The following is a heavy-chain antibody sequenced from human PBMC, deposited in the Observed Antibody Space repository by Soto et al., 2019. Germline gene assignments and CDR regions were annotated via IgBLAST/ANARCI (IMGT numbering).Heavy chain of an antibody. CDR2: IYVTGAV. CDR3: ARLRIATNNYKWFDP. CDR1: GAALNSGNYY. D-gene: IGHD2-21*01. Sequence: SETLSLTCSVSGAALNSGNYYWSWIRQVPGKGLEWIGHIYVTGAVDYNPSLRDRITISQDTSERQFSLNLRPVTAADTAVYYCARLRIATNNYKWFDPWGQGTLVTVSS. V-gene: IGHV4-31*03. J-gene: IGHJ5*02.